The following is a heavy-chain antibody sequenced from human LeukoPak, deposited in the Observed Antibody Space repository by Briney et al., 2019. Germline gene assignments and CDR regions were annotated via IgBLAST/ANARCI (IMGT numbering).Heavy chain of an antibody. CDR1: GFTISPYW. CDR3: AREWDLPGAYYMDV. Sequence: GGSLRLSCAASGFTISPYWMHWVRQTPGKGLVWVSRISRDGSDTVYADSVKGRFTIPRDNANKTLYLQMNSLRGDDTAVYYCAREWDLPGAYYMDVWGKGTTVTVSS. V-gene: IGHV3-74*01. J-gene: IGHJ6*03. D-gene: IGHD1-26*01. CDR2: ISRDGSDT.